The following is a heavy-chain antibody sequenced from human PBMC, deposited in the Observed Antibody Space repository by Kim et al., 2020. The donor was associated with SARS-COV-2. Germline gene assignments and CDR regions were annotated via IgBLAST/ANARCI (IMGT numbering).Heavy chain of an antibody. J-gene: IGHJ6*02. D-gene: IGHD3-22*01. CDR3: ARDPERDYYYSSGYFPYYYYGMDV. CDR1: GFTFSSYS. V-gene: IGHV3-48*02. Sequence: GGSLRLSCAASGFTFSSYSMNWVRQAPGKGLEWVSYISSSSSTIYYADSVKGRFTISRDNAKNSLYLQMNSLRDEDTAVYYCARDPERDYYYSSGYFPYYYYGMDVWGQGTTVTVSS. CDR2: ISSSSSTI.